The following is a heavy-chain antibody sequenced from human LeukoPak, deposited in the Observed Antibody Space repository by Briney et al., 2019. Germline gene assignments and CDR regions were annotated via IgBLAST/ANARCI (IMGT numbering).Heavy chain of an antibody. CDR3: ARGGGSGSYHAL. Sequence: PSETLSLTCTVSGGSISSGGYYWSWIRQHPGKGLEWIGYIYYSGSTYYNPSLKSRVTISVDTSKNQFSLKLSSVTAADTAVYYCARGGGSGSYHALWGQGTLVTVSS. CDR2: IYYSGST. V-gene: IGHV4-30-4*08. D-gene: IGHD3-10*01. CDR1: GGSISSGGYY. J-gene: IGHJ4*02.